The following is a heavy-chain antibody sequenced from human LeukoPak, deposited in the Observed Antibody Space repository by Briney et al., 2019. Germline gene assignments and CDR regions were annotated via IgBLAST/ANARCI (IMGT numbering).Heavy chain of an antibody. V-gene: IGHV3-7*01. CDR1: GFTFSSYW. CDR2: INQDGSDH. CDR3: TRDGKDCSSTSCSADY. D-gene: IGHD2-2*01. J-gene: IGHJ4*02. Sequence: GGSLRLSCTVSGFTFSSYWINWVRQAPGKGPEWVASINQDGSDHYYVDSVKGRFTISRDNAKDSLYLQMNSLRVEDTAVYFCTRDGKDCSSTSCSADYWGQGTLVTVSS.